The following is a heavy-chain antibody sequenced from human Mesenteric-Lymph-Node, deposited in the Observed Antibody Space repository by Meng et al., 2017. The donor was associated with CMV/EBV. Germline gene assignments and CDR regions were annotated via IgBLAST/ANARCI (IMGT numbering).Heavy chain of an antibody. V-gene: IGHV3-7*01. J-gene: IGHJ3*02. D-gene: IGHD2-15*01. CDR3: ARYSRAFEI. CDR1: GFVFSNDW. Sequence: GGSLRLSCAASGFVFSNDWMTWVRQAPGKGPEWVANVNQDGSEKFYLDSVEGRFTISRDNSKNSLYLQMSSLRAEDTAVYYCARYSRAFEIWGQGTMVTVSS. CDR2: VNQDGSEK.